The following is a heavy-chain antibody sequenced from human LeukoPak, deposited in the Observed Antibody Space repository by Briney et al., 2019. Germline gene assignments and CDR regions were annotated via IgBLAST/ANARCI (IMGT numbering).Heavy chain of an antibody. CDR2: ISGSGGTA. CDR3: AKDRGAAVDY. J-gene: IGHJ4*02. Sequence: GGSLRLSCAASGFTFSSYAMSWVRQAPGKGLEWVSAISGSGGTAYYADSVKGRFTISRDNSKNTLYLQMNSLRAEDTAVYYCAKDRGAAVDYWGQGTLVTVSS. V-gene: IGHV3-23*01. D-gene: IGHD6-25*01. CDR1: GFTFSSYA.